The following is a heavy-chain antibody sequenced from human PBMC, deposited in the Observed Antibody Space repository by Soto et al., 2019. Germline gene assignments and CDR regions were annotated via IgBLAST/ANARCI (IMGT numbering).Heavy chain of an antibody. V-gene: IGHV3-23*01. D-gene: IGHD3-3*01. CDR1: GFTFSSYA. CDR3: AKKMNESHDGRDYFDY. J-gene: IGHJ4*02. Sequence: EVQLLESGGGSVQPWGSLRLSCAASGFTFSSYAMNWVRQAPGKGLEWVSAICGGGDCTFYADSVKGRFTISRDNSRNTLYLQMNSLRADDTAVYYCAKKMNESHDGRDYFDYWGQGTLVTVSS. CDR2: ICGGGDCT.